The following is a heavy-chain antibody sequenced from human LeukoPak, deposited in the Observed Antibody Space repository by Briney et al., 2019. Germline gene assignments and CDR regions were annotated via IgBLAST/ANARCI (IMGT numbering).Heavy chain of an antibody. CDR3: ARGLLHRKIDFWSGYYTGYYYYGMDV. J-gene: IGHJ6*02. V-gene: IGHV1-2*06. CDR2: INPNSGGT. CDR1: GYIFPDYY. D-gene: IGHD3-3*01. Sequence: ASVKVSCKGSGYIFPDYYIYWVRQAPGQGLEWMGRINPNSGGTNYAQKLQGRVTMTTDTSTSTAYMELRSLRSDDTAVYYCARGLLHRKIDFWSGYYTGYYYYGMDVWGQGTTVTVSS.